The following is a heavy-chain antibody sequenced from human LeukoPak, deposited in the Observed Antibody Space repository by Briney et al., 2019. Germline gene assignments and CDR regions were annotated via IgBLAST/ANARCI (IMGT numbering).Heavy chain of an antibody. CDR3: AREGDSYDYVWGSYRYTS. Sequence: PSETLSLTCTVSGDSISIGSYYWSWIRQPAGKGLKWIGRIYTSGSTNYNPSLKSRVTISVDTSKNQFSLKLSSVTAADTAVYYCAREGDSYDYVWGSYRYTSWGQGTMVTVSS. CDR1: GDSISIGSYY. V-gene: IGHV4-61*02. D-gene: IGHD3-16*02. J-gene: IGHJ3*01. CDR2: IYTSGST.